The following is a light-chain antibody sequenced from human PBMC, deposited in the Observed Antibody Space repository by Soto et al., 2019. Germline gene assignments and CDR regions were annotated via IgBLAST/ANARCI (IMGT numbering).Light chain of an antibody. CDR2: DAS. V-gene: IGKV3-11*01. J-gene: IGKJ5*01. CDR3: QQRSNWLT. CDR1: QSVSSY. Sequence: EMVLMQSPGTLSLSPGDRATLSCRASQSVSSYLAWYQQKPGQAPRLLIYDASNRATGIPARFSGSGSGTDFTLTISSLEPEDFAVYYCQQRSNWLTFGQGTRLEIK.